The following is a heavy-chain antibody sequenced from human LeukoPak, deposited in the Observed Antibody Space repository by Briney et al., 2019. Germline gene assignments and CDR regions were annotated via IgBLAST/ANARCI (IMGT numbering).Heavy chain of an antibody. J-gene: IGHJ4*02. D-gene: IGHD1-26*01. V-gene: IGHV3-30*04. CDR3: AKDAGTFPGSDY. CDR2: MSNDGSHK. Sequence: GGSLRLSCAASGFTFSDYTMNWVRQAPGKGLEWVALMSNDGSHKSYADSVKGRFTISRDNSKNTVFLQVDSLRPEDTAVYYCAKDAGTFPGSDYWGQGTLVTVSS. CDR1: GFTFSDYT.